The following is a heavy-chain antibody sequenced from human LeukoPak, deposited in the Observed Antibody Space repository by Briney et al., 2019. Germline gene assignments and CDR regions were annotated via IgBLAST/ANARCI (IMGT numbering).Heavy chain of an antibody. CDR3: ASQGSSWYRSFFHYYYMDV. CDR1: GGSISSSSYY. V-gene: IGHV4-39*07. CDR2: IYYSGST. J-gene: IGHJ6*03. D-gene: IGHD6-13*01. Sequence: SETLSLTCTVSGGSISSSSYYWGWIRQPPGKGLEWIGSIYYSGSTYYNPSLKSRVTISVDTSKNQFSLKLSSVTAADTAVYYCASQGSSWYRSFFHYYYMDVWGKGTTVTVSS.